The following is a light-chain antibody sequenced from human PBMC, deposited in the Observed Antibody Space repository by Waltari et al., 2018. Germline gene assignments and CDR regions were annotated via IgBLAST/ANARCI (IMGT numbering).Light chain of an antibody. V-gene: IGLV2-14*03. J-gene: IGLJ2*01. CDR3: SSYTSSNTVI. CDR2: DVT. Sequence: QSALTQPASVSGPPGQSITISCTGTSSALGGYNYVSWYQQHPGKAPKLMISDVTVRPSGVSNRFSGSKAGNTASLTISGLQAEDEADYYCSSYTSSNTVIFGGGTKLTVL. CDR1: SSALGGYNY.